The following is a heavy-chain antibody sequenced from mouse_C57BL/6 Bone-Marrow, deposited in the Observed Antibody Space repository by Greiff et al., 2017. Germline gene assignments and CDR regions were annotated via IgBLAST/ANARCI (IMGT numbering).Heavy chain of an antibody. CDR3: GYGNSMDY. D-gene: IGHD1-1*01. Sequence: VQLQQSGAELVRPGASVKLSCTASGFNIKDDYMHWVKQRPEQGLEWIGWIDPENGDTEYASKFQGKATITADTSSNTAYLQLSSLTSEDTAIYYFGYGNSMDYWGQGTSVTVSS. CDR2: IDPENGDT. CDR1: GFNIKDDY. V-gene: IGHV14-4*01. J-gene: IGHJ4*01.